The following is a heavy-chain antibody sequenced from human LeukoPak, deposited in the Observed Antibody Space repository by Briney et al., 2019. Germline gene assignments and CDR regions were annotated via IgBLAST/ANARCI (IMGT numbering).Heavy chain of an antibody. V-gene: IGHV3-23*01. CDR3: AKRGSAAAGYYYAMDV. D-gene: IGHD6-25*01. Sequence: GGSLRLSCAASGFTVSSKYMSWVRQAPGEGLEWVSTISGDGGSSYYADSLKGRFTISRDNSQNTLYLQMNSLRAGDTAVYYCAKRGSAAAGYYYAMDVWGQGTTVTVSS. CDR2: ISGDGGSS. J-gene: IGHJ6*02. CDR1: GFTVSSKY.